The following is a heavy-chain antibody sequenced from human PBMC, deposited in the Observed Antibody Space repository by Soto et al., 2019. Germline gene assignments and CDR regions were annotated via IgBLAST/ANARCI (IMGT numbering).Heavy chain of an antibody. J-gene: IGHJ4*02. D-gene: IGHD2-8*01. CDR2: FDPEDGET. Sequence: QVQLVQSGAEVKKPGASVKVSCKVSGYTLTELSMHWVRQAPGKGLEWMGGFDPEDGETIYAQKLQGKVIMTEDTSTETAYMELSSLRYEDTAVYYCATGNRLGYCTNGVCYKGGGFDYWGQGTLVTVSS. CDR3: ATGNRLGYCTNGVCYKGGGFDY. V-gene: IGHV1-24*01. CDR1: GYTLTELS.